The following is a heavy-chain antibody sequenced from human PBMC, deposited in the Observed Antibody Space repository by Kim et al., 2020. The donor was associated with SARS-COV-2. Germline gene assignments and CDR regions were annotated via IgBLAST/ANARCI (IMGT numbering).Heavy chain of an antibody. V-gene: IGHV3-15*01. CDR1: GFTFNNAW. J-gene: IGHJ4*02. CDR2: IKPKSDGGTA. CDR3: TTDPVTRGAPSFPN. D-gene: IGHD4-17*01. Sequence: GGSLRLSCAASGFTFNNAWMSWVRQAPGKGLEWVGRIKPKSDGGTADYAAPVRGRFIISRDDSRNTVYLQINSLKAEDTAVYYCTTDPVTRGAPSFPNWGQGTLVTVSS.